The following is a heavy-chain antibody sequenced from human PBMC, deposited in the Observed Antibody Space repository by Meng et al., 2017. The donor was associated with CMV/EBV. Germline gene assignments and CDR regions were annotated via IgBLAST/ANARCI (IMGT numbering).Heavy chain of an antibody. D-gene: IGHD3-22*01. CDR3: ARDLYDSSGYPAYGMDV. CDR2: IYTSGST. Sequence: GSLRLSCTVSGGSISSYYWSWIRQPAGKGLEWIGRIYTSGSTNYNPSLKSRVTTSVDTSKNQFSLKLSSVTAADTAVYYCARDLYDSSGYPAYGMDVWGQGTTVTVSS. CDR1: GGSISSYY. V-gene: IGHV4-4*07. J-gene: IGHJ6*02.